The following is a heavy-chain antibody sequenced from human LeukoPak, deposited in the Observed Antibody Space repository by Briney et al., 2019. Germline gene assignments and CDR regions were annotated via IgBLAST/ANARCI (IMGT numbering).Heavy chain of an antibody. CDR1: GGSISSSSYC. CDR2: ISYGGSS. V-gene: IGHV4-61*05. D-gene: IGHD2-8*01. Sequence: SETLSLTCTVSGGSISSSSYCWGWIRQPPGKGLEWIGYISYGGSSSYDPSLNPSLKSRVTISVDTSKNQFSLKLTSVTAADTAIYYCARAPVLYYFDYWGQGTLVTVSS. CDR3: ARAPVLYYFDY. J-gene: IGHJ4*02.